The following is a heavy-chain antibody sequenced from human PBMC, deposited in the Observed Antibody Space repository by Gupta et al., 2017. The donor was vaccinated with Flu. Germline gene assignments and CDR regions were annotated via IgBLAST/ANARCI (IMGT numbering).Heavy chain of an antibody. J-gene: IGHJ6*02. CDR3: ARIRTGDGYNYGGADYYGMDV. D-gene: IGHD5-12*01. Sequence: WIRQPPGMALEWLAHIFSSGEKSYITSLKTRLAISKDASKSQVVLSMTNMDPLDTATYYCARIRTGDGYNYGGADYYGMDVWGQGTTVTASS. V-gene: IGHV2-26*01. CDR2: IFSSGEK.